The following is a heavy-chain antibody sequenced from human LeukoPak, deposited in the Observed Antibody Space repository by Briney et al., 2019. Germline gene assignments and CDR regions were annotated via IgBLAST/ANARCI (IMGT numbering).Heavy chain of an antibody. CDR2: ISSSGSTI. Sequence: GGSLRLSCAASGFTFSSYEMTWVRQAPGKGLEWVSHISSSGSTIYYADSVKGRFTISRDNAKNSLYLQMNSLRAEDTAVYYCARVRGGAFDIWGQGTMVTVSS. CDR3: ARVRGGAFDI. D-gene: IGHD3-10*01. J-gene: IGHJ3*02. V-gene: IGHV3-48*03. CDR1: GFTFSSYE.